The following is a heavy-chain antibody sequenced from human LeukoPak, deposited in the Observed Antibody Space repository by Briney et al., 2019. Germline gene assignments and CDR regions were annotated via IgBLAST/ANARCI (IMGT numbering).Heavy chain of an antibody. CDR2: IIPIFGTA. Sequence: ASVKVSCKASGGTFSSYAISWVRQAPGQGLEWMGGIIPIFGTANYAQKFQGRVTITTDESTSTAYMELSSLRSEDAAVYYCARVRSYDSSATYYYYMDVWGKGTTVTVSS. V-gene: IGHV1-69*05. CDR3: ARVRSYDSSATYYYYMDV. CDR1: GGTFSSYA. J-gene: IGHJ6*03. D-gene: IGHD3-22*01.